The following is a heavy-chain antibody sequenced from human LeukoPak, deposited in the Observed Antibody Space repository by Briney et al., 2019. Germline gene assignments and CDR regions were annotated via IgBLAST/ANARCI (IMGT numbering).Heavy chain of an antibody. J-gene: IGHJ4*02. CDR3: ASGYSSSWHTD. CDR2: IYHSGST. V-gene: IGHV4-30-2*01. Sequence: SETLSLTCAVSGGSISSGGYSWSWIRQPPGKGLEWIGYIYHSGSTYYNPSLKSRVTISVDTSKNQFSLKLSSVTAADTAVYYCASGYSSSWHTDWGQGTLVTVSS. CDR1: GGSISSGGYS. D-gene: IGHD6-13*01.